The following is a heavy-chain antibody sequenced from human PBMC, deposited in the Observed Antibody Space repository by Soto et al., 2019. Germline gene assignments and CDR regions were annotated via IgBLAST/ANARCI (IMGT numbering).Heavy chain of an antibody. CDR1: GYTVSSYG. D-gene: IGHD1-1*01. V-gene: IGHV1-18*01. J-gene: IGHJ4*02. CDR2: ISAYNGNT. Sequence: QVQLVQSGAEVKKPGASVKVSCKASGYTVSSYGINWVRQAPGQGLEWMGWISAYNGNTHYAQNLKGRVTLTTDTSTSTAYMELRSLRSDDTAVYYCARDPYSWNDGGDYWGQGTLVTVSS. CDR3: ARDPYSWNDGGDY.